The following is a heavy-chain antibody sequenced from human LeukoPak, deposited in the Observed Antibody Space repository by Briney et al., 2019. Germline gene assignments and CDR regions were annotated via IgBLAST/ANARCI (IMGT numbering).Heavy chain of an antibody. D-gene: IGHD3-22*01. V-gene: IGHV1-2*02. J-gene: IGHJ6*03. CDR2: INPNSGGT. Sequence: GASVKVSCKASGYTFTGYYMHWVRQAPGQGLEWMGWINPNSGGTNYAQKFQGRVTMTRDTSISTAYMELRSLRSDDTAVYYCARAVYDSSGYRHYYYYMDVWGKGTTVTISS. CDR3: ARAVYDSSGYRHYYYYMDV. CDR1: GYTFTGYY.